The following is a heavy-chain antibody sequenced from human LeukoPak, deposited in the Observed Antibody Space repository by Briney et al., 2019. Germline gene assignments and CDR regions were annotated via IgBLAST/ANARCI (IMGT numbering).Heavy chain of an antibody. V-gene: IGHV4-34*01. D-gene: IGHD1-26*01. CDR1: GVPFSNYY. Sequence: SETLSLTCAVSGVPFSNYYWSWVRQPPTKGLEWIGEINYSGYTNYNPSLKSRVTISIDTSKNQFSLMLTSVTAADTAVYYCTRAVGGHPDWGQGTLVSVSS. J-gene: IGHJ4*02. CDR3: TRAVGGHPD. CDR2: INYSGYT.